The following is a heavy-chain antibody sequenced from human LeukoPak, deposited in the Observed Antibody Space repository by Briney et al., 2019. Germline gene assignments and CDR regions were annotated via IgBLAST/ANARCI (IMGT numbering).Heavy chain of an antibody. CDR1: GFTFDDYT. CDR2: ISWDGGST. CDR3: AKDCGQWLVLDAFDI. Sequence: GGSLRLSCAASGFTFDDYTMHWVRQAPGKGLEWVSLISWDGGSTYYADSVKGWFTISRDNSKNTLYLQMNSLRAEDTAVYYCAKDCGQWLVLDAFDIWGQGTMVTVSS. J-gene: IGHJ3*02. V-gene: IGHV3-43*01. D-gene: IGHD6-19*01.